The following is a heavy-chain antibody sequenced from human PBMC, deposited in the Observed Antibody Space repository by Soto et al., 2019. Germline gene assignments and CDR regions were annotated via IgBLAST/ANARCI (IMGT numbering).Heavy chain of an antibody. CDR2: INAGNGKT. V-gene: IGHV1-3*01. CDR1: GYTFSSYA. J-gene: IGHJ6*02. Sequence: ASVKVSCKASGYTFSSYAMHLVRQAPGHRLEWMGWINAGNGKTESSQKLEDRVTITRDTSASTAYMELNSLRSEDTAVYYCARDPIRIWFGERNYAMDVWGQGTTVTVS. CDR3: ARDPIRIWFGERNYAMDV. D-gene: IGHD3-10*01.